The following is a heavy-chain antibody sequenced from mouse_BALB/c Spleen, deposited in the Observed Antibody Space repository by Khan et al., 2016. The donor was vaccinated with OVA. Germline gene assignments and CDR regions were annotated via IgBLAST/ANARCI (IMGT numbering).Heavy chain of an antibody. V-gene: IGHV1S81*02. D-gene: IGHD1-1*01. CDR3: ARIKEIVATYFDY. Sequence: VQLQQSGAELVKAGASVKMSCKASGYTFTSYWMHWVKQRLGQGLEWFAEINPTNGRTNYNEKFKSKATLTADKSSSTAYMLLSGPTFEDSAVYYCARIKEIVATYFDYWGQGTPLTVSS. J-gene: IGHJ2*01. CDR1: GYTFTSYW. CDR2: INPTNGRT.